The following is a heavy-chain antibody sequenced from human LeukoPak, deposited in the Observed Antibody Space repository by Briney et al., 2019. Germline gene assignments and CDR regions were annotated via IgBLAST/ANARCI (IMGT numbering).Heavy chain of an antibody. V-gene: IGHV4-59*12. Sequence: SETLSLTCTVSGDSISNYYWSWIRQPPGKGLEWIGYIYHSGSTYYNPSLKSRVTISVDRSKNQFSLKLSSVTAADTAVYYCARCYSSSWLYFDYWGQGTLVTVSS. CDR2: IYHSGST. D-gene: IGHD6-13*01. CDR1: GDSISNYY. CDR3: ARCYSSSWLYFDY. J-gene: IGHJ4*02.